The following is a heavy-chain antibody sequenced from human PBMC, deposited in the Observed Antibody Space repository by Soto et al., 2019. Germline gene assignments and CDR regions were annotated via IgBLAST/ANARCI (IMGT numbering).Heavy chain of an antibody. CDR2: MNDSGST. CDR3: ASGRATENY. J-gene: IGHJ4*02. Sequence: PSETLSLTCGVYGASFSGSYWSWIRQPPGKGLEWIGEMNDSGSTNYNPSLKSRVTISVDTSKNQFSLNLRSVTAADTAVYYCASGRATENYWGQGTLVTVSS. V-gene: IGHV4-34*01. CDR1: GASFSGSY.